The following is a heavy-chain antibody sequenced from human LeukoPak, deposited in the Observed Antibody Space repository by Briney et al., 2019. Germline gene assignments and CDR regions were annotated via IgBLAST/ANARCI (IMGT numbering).Heavy chain of an antibody. V-gene: IGHV4-59*08. Sequence: SETLSLTCTVSGDSISGYYWSWIRQPPGKGLEWIAYISQSGSTNFNPSLKSRVTIYVDTSKNQFSLKLTSVTAADTAVYYCARHGYGMAALVWGSWGQGTLVTVSS. CDR3: ARHGYGMAALVWGS. CDR2: ISQSGST. CDR1: GDSISGYY. J-gene: IGHJ5*02. D-gene: IGHD5-24*01.